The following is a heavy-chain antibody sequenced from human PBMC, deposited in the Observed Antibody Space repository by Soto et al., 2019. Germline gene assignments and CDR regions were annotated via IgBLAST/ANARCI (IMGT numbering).Heavy chain of an antibody. CDR3: ARGVVVVTATYGMDV. V-gene: IGHV3-21*01. CDR1: GFTFSSYS. CDR2: ISSSSSYI. Sequence: GGSLRLSCAASGFTFSSYSMNWVRQAPGKGLEWVSSISSSSSYIYYADSVKGRFTISRDNSKNTLYLQIDSLRAEDMAVYYCARGVVVVTATYGMDVWGQGTTVTVSS. D-gene: IGHD2-15*01. J-gene: IGHJ6*02.